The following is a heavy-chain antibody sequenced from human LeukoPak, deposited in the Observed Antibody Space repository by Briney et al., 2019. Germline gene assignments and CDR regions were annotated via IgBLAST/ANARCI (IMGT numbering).Heavy chain of an antibody. V-gene: IGHV4-59*08. Sequence: SETLSLTCTVSGGSISSYYWSWIRQPPGKGLEWIGYIYYSGSTNYNPSLKSRVTISVDTSKNQFSLKLSSVTAADTAVYYCARGVVPAASGNDKDNVIHYYFDYWGQGTLVTVSS. J-gene: IGHJ4*02. CDR1: GGSISSYY. CDR2: IYYSGST. CDR3: ARGVVPAASGNDKDNVIHYYFDY. D-gene: IGHD2-2*01.